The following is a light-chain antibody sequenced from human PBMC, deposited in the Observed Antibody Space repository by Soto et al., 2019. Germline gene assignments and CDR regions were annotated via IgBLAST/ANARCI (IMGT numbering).Light chain of an antibody. V-gene: IGKV1-5*01. J-gene: IGKJ1*01. CDR2: DVS. CDR3: QQYDSSRT. Sequence: DVQMTQSPSTLSASVGDRVTITCRASQNIGTWLAWYQQKPGGAPRLLIYDVSNLESGVPSRFSGSGSGPEFTLTTTSLQPEDFGIYYCQQYDSSRTVGQGTKVDSK. CDR1: QNIGTW.